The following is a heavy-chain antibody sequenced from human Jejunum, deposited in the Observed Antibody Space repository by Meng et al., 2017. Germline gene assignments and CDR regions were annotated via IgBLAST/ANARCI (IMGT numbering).Heavy chain of an antibody. D-gene: IGHD5-12*01. Sequence: EVQLLESGGGLVQPGGSLKLSCAASGFTFSSYGMSWVRQAPGKGLEWVSGISGSGGNTYYADAVKGRFSISRDNSNNTLYLQMNSLRAEDTAVYYCANDRYGDYVSHLGYWGQGTLVTVSS. J-gene: IGHJ4*02. CDR2: ISGSGGNT. CDR1: GFTFSSYG. V-gene: IGHV3-23*01. CDR3: ANDRYGDYVSHLGY.